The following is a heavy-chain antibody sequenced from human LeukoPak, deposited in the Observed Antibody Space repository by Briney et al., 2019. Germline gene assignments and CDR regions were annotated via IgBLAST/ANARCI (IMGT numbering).Heavy chain of an antibody. CDR1: GGSFSGYY. V-gene: IGHV4-34*01. J-gene: IGHJ6*02. Sequence: SETLSLTCAVCGGSFSGYYWSWIRQPPGKGLEWIGEINHSGSTNYNPSLKSRVTISVDTSKNQFSLKLSSVTAADTAVYYCARGRPNYYGSGSYYAYYYYYGMDVWGQGTTVTVSS. CDR3: ARGRPNYYGSGSYYAYYYYYGMDV. CDR2: INHSGST. D-gene: IGHD3-10*01.